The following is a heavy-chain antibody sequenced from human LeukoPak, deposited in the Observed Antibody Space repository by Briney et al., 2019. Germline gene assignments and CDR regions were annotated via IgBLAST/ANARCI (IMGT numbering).Heavy chain of an antibody. J-gene: IGHJ4*02. V-gene: IGHV1-8*02. CDR2: MNPNSGNT. D-gene: IGHD2/OR15-2a*01. CDR1: GYTFTGYY. CDR3: ARGRFSNLDY. Sequence: ASVKVSCKASGYTFTGYYMHWVRQAPGQGLEWMGWMNPNSGNTGYAQKFQGRVTMTRNTSISTAYMELSSLRSEDTAVYYCARGRFSNLDYWGQGALVTVSS.